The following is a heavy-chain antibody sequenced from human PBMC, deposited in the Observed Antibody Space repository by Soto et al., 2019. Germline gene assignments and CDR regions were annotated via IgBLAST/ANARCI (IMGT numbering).Heavy chain of an antibody. Sequence: ASVKVSCKASGGTFSSYAISWVRQAPGQGLEWMGGIIPIFGTANYAQKFQGRVTITADESTSTAYMGLSSLRSEDTAVYYCARDKRQNSSGWYPHYWGQGTLVTVSS. V-gene: IGHV1-69*13. CDR3: ARDKRQNSSGWYPHY. J-gene: IGHJ4*02. D-gene: IGHD6-19*01. CDR1: GGTFSSYA. CDR2: IIPIFGTA.